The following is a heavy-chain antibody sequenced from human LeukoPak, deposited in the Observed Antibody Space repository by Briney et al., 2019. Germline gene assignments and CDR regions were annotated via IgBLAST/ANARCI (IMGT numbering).Heavy chain of an antibody. D-gene: IGHD3-22*01. J-gene: IGHJ4*02. CDR2: IRYDGSNK. CDR1: GFTFSSYG. CDR3: AKDPTDYYDSSGYYYFDY. Sequence: GGSLRLSCAASGFTFSSYGMHWVRQAPGKGLEWVAFIRYDGSNKYYADSVKGRFTISRDNSKNTLYLQMNSLRAEDTAVYYCAKDPTDYYDSSGYYYFDYWGQGTLVTVSS. V-gene: IGHV3-30*02.